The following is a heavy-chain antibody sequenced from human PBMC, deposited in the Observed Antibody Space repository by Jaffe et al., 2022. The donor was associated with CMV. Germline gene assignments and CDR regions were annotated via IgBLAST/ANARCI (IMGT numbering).Heavy chain of an antibody. CDR1: GGSFSGYY. CDR2: INHSGST. CDR3: ARGGGGDKGYYDFWGLAPKYYYGMDV. Sequence: QVQLQQWGAGLLKPSETLSLTCAVYGGSFSGYYWSWIRQPPGKGLEWIGEINHSGSTNYNPSLKSRVTISVDTSKNQFSLKLSSVTAADTAVYYCARGGGGDKGYYDFWGLAPKYYYGMDVWGQGTTVTVSS. J-gene: IGHJ6*02. D-gene: IGHD3-3*01. V-gene: IGHV4-34*01.